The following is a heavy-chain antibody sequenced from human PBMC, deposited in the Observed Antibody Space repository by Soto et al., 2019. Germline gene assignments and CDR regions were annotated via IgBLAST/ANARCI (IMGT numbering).Heavy chain of an antibody. CDR3: VQGASTAHQPLDS. J-gene: IGHJ4*02. D-gene: IGHD1-26*01. CDR2: ISGDGNDK. Sequence: QVQLVESGGGVVQPGRSLRLSCAASGFIFRNFGMHWVRRAPGKGLEWLATISGDGNDKYYPDSMKGRFTISRDNFNNSLYLQLNILRPEDTAVYHCVQGASTAHQPLDSWGQGVLVTVSS. CDR1: GFIFRNFG. V-gene: IGHV3-30*03.